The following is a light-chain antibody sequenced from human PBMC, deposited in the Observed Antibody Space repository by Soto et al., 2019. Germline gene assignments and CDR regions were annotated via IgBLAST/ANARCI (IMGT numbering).Light chain of an antibody. J-gene: IGKJ1*01. Sequence: EIVMTQSPVTLSVSPGERGTLSCRASQSVSSNFLAWYQQKPGQAPRLLIFDASTRATGIPDRFTGSGSGTDFTLTISRLEPEDFAVYYCQFYGDPPKTFGQGTKVDI. V-gene: IGKV3-20*01. CDR1: QSVSSNF. CDR3: QFYGDPPKT. CDR2: DAS.